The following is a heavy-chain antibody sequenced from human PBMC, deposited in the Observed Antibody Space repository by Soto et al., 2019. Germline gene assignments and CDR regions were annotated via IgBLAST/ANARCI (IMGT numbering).Heavy chain of an antibody. V-gene: IGHV4-39*01. D-gene: IGHD1-26*01. Sequence: PSETLSLTCTVSGGSTSSSSYQWVWIRQPPGKGLERIGNVYYNGNTYYNPSLKSRLTISVDTSNNQFSLKVKSVTAADTAVYYCARLSGSYNDRYFDYWGQGTLVPVSS. CDR1: GGSTSSSSYQ. J-gene: IGHJ4*02. CDR3: ARLSGSYNDRYFDY. CDR2: VYYNGNT.